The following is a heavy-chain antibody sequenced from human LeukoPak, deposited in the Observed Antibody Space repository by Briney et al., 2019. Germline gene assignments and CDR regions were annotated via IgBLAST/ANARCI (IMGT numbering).Heavy chain of an antibody. CDR1: GFTFGGYG. D-gene: IGHD1-14*01. CDR2: IAYDGSRA. J-gene: IGHJ4*02. Sequence: RSLRLSCAGSGFTFGGYGMHWFRQTPGKGLEWVAVIAYDGSRAFYADSVKGRFTISRDNSKNTMSVQMDDLRAEDTAVYYCTRYNNDHFDYWGQGTLVTVSS. V-gene: IGHV3-33*01. CDR3: TRYNNDHFDY.